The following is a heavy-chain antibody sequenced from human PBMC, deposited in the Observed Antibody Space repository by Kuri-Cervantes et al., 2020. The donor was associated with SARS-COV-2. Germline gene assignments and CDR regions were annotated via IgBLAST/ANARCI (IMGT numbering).Heavy chain of an antibody. V-gene: IGHV4-34*01. Sequence: SQTLSLTCAVYGGSFSGYYWIWIRQPPGKGLEWIGEINHSGSTNYNPSLKSRVTISLDTSKNQFSLKLSSVTAADTAVYYCAREYIAARHNWFDPWGQGTLVVVSS. J-gene: IGHJ5*02. CDR1: GGSFSGYY. D-gene: IGHD6-6*01. CDR3: AREYIAARHNWFDP. CDR2: INHSGST.